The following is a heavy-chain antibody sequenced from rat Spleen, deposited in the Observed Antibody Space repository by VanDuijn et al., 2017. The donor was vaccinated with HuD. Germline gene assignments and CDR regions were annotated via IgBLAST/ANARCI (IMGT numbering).Heavy chain of an antibody. V-gene: IGHV5S23*01. CDR3: ARHDGGY. J-gene: IGHJ2*01. Sequence: EVQLVESGGGLVQPGNSLKLSCVASGFTFSNYDMAWVRQAPTKGLEWVASINFDGSGTYYRDSVKGRFTISRDNAKSTLYLQMNSLRSEDTATYYCARHDGGYWGQGVMVTVSS. CDR1: GFTFSNYD. D-gene: IGHD4-1*01. CDR2: INFDGSGT.